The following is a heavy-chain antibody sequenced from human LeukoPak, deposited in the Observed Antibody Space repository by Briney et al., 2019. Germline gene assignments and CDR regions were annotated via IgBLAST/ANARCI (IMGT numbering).Heavy chain of an antibody. V-gene: IGHV4-39*07. J-gene: IGHJ6*03. D-gene: IGHD2-15*01. CDR1: GGPHSNRSFY. Sequence: SETLSLTCPVPGGPHSNRSFYWGWIPQPPGKGLEWIWTIYYSGSTDYNPSLKSRVTISVDTSKNQFSLRLSSVTAADTAVYYCAKVGCSGGSCYRYYYYMDVWGKGTTVTVSS. CDR3: AKVGCSGGSCYRYYYYMDV. CDR2: IYYSGST.